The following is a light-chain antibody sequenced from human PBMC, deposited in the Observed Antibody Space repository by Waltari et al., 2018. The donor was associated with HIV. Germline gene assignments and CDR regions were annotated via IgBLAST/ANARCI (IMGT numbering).Light chain of an antibody. CDR1: SSNIGAGYD. V-gene: IGLV1-40*01. CDR3: QSYDSSLSGVV. CDR2: GNS. J-gene: IGLJ2*01. Sequence: QSVLTQPPSVSGAPGQRVTISCTGSSSNIGAGYDVHWYQQLPGTAPKLLIYGNSNRPSGVPYRFSGSKSGTSASLAITGLQAEDEAYYYCQSYDSSLSGVVFGGGTKLTVL.